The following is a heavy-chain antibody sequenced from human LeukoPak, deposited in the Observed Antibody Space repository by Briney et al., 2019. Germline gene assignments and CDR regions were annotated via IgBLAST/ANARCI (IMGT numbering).Heavy chain of an antibody. Sequence: SETLSLTCSVSGGSISSSSYYWGWIRQPPGKGLGWIGSIYYSGSTYYNPSLKRRVTISVDTSKNQFSLKLSSVTGADTAVYYCARGGSRNTRALITIDYWGQGTLVTVSS. D-gene: IGHD5-12*01. CDR1: GGSISSSSYY. CDR3: ARGGSRNTRALITIDY. J-gene: IGHJ4*02. V-gene: IGHV4-39*07. CDR2: IYYSGST.